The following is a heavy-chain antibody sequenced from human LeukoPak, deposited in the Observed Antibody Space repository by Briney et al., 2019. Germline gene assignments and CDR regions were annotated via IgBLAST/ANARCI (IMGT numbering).Heavy chain of an antibody. CDR2: IWYDGSNK. J-gene: IGHJ4*02. CDR3: ARYRSSTEEFDY. V-gene: IGHV3-33*01. D-gene: IGHD2-2*01. CDR1: GFTFSSYG. Sequence: PGGSLRLSCAASGFTFSSYGMHWVRQAPGKGLEWLAVIWYDGSNKYYADSVKGRFTISRDNSKNTLYLQMNCLRAEDTAVYYCARYRSSTEEFDYWGQGTLVTVSS.